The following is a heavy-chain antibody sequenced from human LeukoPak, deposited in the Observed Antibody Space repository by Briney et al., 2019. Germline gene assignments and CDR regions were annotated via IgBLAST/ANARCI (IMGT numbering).Heavy chain of an antibody. CDR2: LNGDGSST. Sequence: GGSLRLSCAASGFSFSSYWMHWVHQAPGKGLVWVSRLNGDGSSTSYLDSVRGRLTISRDNTKNTLYLHMNSLRAEDTGVYYCARERWNSEAFDTWGQGTVVTVSS. CDR3: ARERWNSEAFDT. J-gene: IGHJ3*02. CDR1: GFSFSSYW. V-gene: IGHV3-74*01. D-gene: IGHD1-7*01.